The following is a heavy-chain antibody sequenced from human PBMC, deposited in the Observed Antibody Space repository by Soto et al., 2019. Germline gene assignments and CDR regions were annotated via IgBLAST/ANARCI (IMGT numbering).Heavy chain of an antibody. CDR2: ISSSRSYI. V-gene: IGHV3-21*01. CDR1: GFTFDDYA. CDR3: ARDPSMVRGENWYFDL. J-gene: IGHJ2*01. Sequence: GGFLRLSCAASGFTFDDYAMHWVRQAPGKGLEWVSSISSSRSYIYYADSVRGRFTISRDDAKNSLYLQMNSLRAEDTAVYYCARDPSMVRGENWYFDLWGRGTLVTVSS. D-gene: IGHD3-10*01.